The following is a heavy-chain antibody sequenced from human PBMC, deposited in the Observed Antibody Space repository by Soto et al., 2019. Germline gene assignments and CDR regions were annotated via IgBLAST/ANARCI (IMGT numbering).Heavy chain of an antibody. V-gene: IGHV3-23*01. CDR3: AKDEGAVVPAAFGY. CDR1: GFTFSNYA. Sequence: GGSLRLSCAASGFTFSNYAMTWVRQAPGKGLEWVSAISGSGGSTYYADSVKGRFTISRDNSKNTLYLQMFSLRAEDTAVYYCAKDEGAVVPAAFGYWGQGTLVTVSS. CDR2: ISGSGGST. J-gene: IGHJ4*02. D-gene: IGHD2-2*01.